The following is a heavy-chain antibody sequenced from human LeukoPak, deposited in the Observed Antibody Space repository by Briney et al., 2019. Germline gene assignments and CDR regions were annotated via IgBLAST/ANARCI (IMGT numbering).Heavy chain of an antibody. CDR3: ASLPGGWPAPYFDY. J-gene: IGHJ4*02. V-gene: IGHV4-4*02. CDR2: IYHSGNT. CDR1: GGSISSSNW. D-gene: IGHD4-23*01. Sequence: PSGTLSLTCAVSGGSISSSNWWSWVRQPPGKGLEWIGEIYHSGNTNYSPSLKSRVTMSVDKSKNRFSLKLSSVTAADTAVYYCASLPGGWPAPYFDYWGQGTLVTVSS.